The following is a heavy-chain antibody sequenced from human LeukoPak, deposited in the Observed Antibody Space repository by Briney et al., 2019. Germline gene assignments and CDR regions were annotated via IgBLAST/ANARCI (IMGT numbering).Heavy chain of an antibody. V-gene: IGHV3-48*04. D-gene: IGHD1-26*01. CDR2: ISSSSSTI. CDR1: GFTFSSYS. CDR3: ARVAIGSYSPYFDY. J-gene: IGHJ4*02. Sequence: GGSLRLSCAASGFTFSSYSINWVRQAPGKGLEWVSYISSSSSTIYYADSVKGRFTISRDNAKSSLYLQMNSLRAEDTAVYYCARVAIGSYSPYFDYWGQGTLVTVSS.